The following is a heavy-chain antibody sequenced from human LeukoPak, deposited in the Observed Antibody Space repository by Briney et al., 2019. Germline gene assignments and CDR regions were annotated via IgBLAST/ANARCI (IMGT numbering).Heavy chain of an antibody. CDR3: ARGPGGILTGYYDY. CDR2: ISAYNGNT. CDR1: GYTFTNYG. J-gene: IGHJ4*02. Sequence: ASVKVSCKASGYTFTNYGFSWVRQAPGQGLEWMGWISAYNGNTNYAQKLQGRVTLTTYTSTSTAYMDLRSLRSDDTAVYYCARGPGGILTGYYDYWGQGTLVTVSS. D-gene: IGHD3-9*01. V-gene: IGHV1-18*01.